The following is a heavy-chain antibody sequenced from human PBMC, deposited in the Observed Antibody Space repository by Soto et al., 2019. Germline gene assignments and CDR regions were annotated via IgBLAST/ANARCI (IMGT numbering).Heavy chain of an antibody. CDR2: IWYDGSNK. J-gene: IGHJ4*02. CDR1: GFTFSSYG. D-gene: IGHD6-19*01. V-gene: IGHV3-33*01. Sequence: PGGSLRLSCAASGFTFSSYGMHWVRQAPGKGLEWVAVIWYDGSNKYYADSVKGRFTISRDNAKNSLYLQMNSLRAEDTAVYYCAREYSSAWLIDYWGQGTLVTVSS. CDR3: AREYSSAWLIDY.